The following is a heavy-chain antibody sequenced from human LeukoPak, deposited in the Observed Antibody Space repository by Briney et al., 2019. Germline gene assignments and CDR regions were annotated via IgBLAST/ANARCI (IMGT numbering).Heavy chain of an antibody. CDR3: ARESGRSYYLNY. J-gene: IGHJ4*02. CDR1: GFTFISYW. V-gene: IGHV3-74*03. D-gene: IGHD1-26*01. Sequence: GGSLRLSCAASGFTFISYWMHWVRQAPGKGLVWVARINNDGSSTTYADSVKGRFTISGDNAKNTVYLHMNSLRAEDTAVYYCARESGRSYYLNYWGQGNLVTVSS. CDR2: INNDGSST.